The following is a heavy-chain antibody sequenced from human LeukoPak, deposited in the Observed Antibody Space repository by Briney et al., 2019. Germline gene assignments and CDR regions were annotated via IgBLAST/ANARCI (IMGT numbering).Heavy chain of an antibody. J-gene: IGHJ4*02. D-gene: IGHD3-22*01. CDR1: GGSISSGGYS. Sequence: SETLSLTCAVSGGSISSGGYSWSWIRQPPGKGLEWIGYIYHSGSTYYNPSLKSRVTISVDRSKNQFSLKLSSVTAADTAVYYCARSLGGTYDSSGYASSFVDYWGQGTLVTVSS. CDR2: IYHSGST. CDR3: ARSLGGTYDSSGYASSFVDY. V-gene: IGHV4-30-2*01.